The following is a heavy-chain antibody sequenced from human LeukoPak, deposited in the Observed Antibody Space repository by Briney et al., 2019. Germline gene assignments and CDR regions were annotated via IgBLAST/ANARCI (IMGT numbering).Heavy chain of an antibody. Sequence: GGSLRLSCLASDFIFTKYWMTWVRQAPGKGLEWVANIREDGNKENYIDSVRGRFSISRDNAKNSLYLQMNSLRAEDSAVYYCARDEVGGPLEYWGQGVLVTVSS. V-gene: IGHV3-7*01. CDR3: ARDEVGGPLEY. CDR2: IREDGNKE. J-gene: IGHJ4*02. CDR1: DFIFTKYW. D-gene: IGHD1-26*01.